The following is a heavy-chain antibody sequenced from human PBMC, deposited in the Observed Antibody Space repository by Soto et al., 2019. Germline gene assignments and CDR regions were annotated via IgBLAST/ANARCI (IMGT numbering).Heavy chain of an antibody. CDR2: ISYDGSNK. D-gene: IGHD2-15*01. J-gene: IGHJ4*02. V-gene: IGHV3-30-3*01. Sequence: QVQLVESGGGVVQPGRSLRLSCAASGFTFSSYAMHWVRQAPGKGLEWVAVISYDGSNKYYADSVKGRFTISRDNSKNTLYLQMKSLRVEDTVVYYCARETYSDIYFDYWGQGTLVTVSS. CDR3: ARETYSDIYFDY. CDR1: GFTFSSYA.